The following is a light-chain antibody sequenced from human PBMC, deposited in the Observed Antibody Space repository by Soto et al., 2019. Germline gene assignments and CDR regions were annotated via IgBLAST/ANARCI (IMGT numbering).Light chain of an antibody. CDR2: DVN. V-gene: IGLV2-11*01. Sequence: QSALTPPHSVSGSPGQSVAISCSGTSSDVGGYNYVSWYQQHPGKAPKLIIFDVNKRPSGVPDRFSGSKSGSTASLTISGLQAEDEADYYCCSYGGSFYVVGTGTKVTVL. J-gene: IGLJ1*01. CDR1: SSDVGGYNY. CDR3: CSYGGSFYV.